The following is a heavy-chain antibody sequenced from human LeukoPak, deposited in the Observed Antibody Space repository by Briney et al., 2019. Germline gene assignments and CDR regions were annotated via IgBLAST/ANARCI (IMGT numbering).Heavy chain of an antibody. Sequence: PSETLSLTCTVSGGSISSGSYFWSWIRQPAGKGLEWIGRVYTSGSTNYNPSLKSRVTMSVDTSKNQFSLKLSSVTAADTAVYYCARDTHGDYVVDYWGQGTLVTVSS. CDR3: ARDTHGDYVVDY. CDR1: GGSISSGSYF. V-gene: IGHV4-61*02. D-gene: IGHD4-17*01. CDR2: VYTSGST. J-gene: IGHJ4*02.